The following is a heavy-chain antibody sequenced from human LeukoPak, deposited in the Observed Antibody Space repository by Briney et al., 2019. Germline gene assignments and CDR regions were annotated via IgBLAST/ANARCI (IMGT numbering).Heavy chain of an antibody. CDR1: GGSISSSNW. J-gene: IGHJ4*02. V-gene: IGHV4-4*02. CDR2: IYHSGST. Sequence: SETLSLTCAVSGGSISSSNWWSWVRQPPGKGLEWIGEIYHSGSTNYNPSLKSRVTISVDKSKNQFSLKLSSVTAADTAVYYCASRAAAGTDYSDYWGQGTLVTVSS. D-gene: IGHD6-13*01. CDR3: ASRAAAGTDYSDY.